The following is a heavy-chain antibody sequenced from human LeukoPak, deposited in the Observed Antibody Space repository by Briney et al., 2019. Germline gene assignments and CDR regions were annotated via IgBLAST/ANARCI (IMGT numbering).Heavy chain of an antibody. CDR2: INQDGSEK. D-gene: IGHD3-3*01. Sequence: GGSLRLSCAASGFTFSSYWMSWVRQAPGKGLEGVANINQDGSEKYYVDSVKGRFTISRDNAKNSLYLQMNSLRAEDTAGYYCARDHRIFGVVTLPGDYWGQGTLVTVSS. J-gene: IGHJ4*02. V-gene: IGHV3-7*01. CDR3: ARDHRIFGVVTLPGDY. CDR1: GFTFSSYW.